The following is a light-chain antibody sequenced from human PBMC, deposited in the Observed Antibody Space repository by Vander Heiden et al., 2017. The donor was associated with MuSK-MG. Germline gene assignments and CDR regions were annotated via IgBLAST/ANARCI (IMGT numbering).Light chain of an antibody. CDR3: MQALQTPRYT. Sequence: DIVMTQSPLSLPVTPGEPASISCRSSQSLLHSNGYNYLDWYLQKPGQSPQLLIYLGSNRASGVPDRFSGSGSGTDFTLKISRGEAEDVGVYYCMQALQTPRYTFGQGTKLXIK. J-gene: IGKJ2*01. V-gene: IGKV2-28*01. CDR1: QSLLHSNGYNY. CDR2: LGS.